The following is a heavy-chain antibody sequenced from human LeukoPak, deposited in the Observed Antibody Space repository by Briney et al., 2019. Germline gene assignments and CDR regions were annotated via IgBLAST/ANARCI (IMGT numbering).Heavy chain of an antibody. J-gene: IGHJ4*02. Sequence: GGSLRLSCVGSGFTINSNSMSWVRQAPGKGLEWVSVIYSGGSTYYADSVKGRFTISRDNSKNTLYLQMNSLRAEDTAVYYCARDHVYGDSARLDYWGQGTLVTVSS. CDR2: IYSGGST. V-gene: IGHV3-53*01. D-gene: IGHD4-17*01. CDR3: ARDHVYGDSARLDY. CDR1: GFTINSNS.